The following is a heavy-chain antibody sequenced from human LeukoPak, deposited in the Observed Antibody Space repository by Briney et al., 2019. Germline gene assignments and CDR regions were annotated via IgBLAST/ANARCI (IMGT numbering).Heavy chain of an antibody. Sequence: PSETLSLTCTVSGGSISSYYWSWIRQPAGKGLEWIGRIYTSGSTNYSPSLKSRVTMSVDTSKNQFSLKLSSVTAADTAVYYCAGEGSSSPYYYYGMDVWGQGTTVTVSS. CDR2: IYTSGST. D-gene: IGHD6-6*01. V-gene: IGHV4-4*07. CDR1: GGSISSYY. J-gene: IGHJ6*02. CDR3: AGEGSSSPYYYYGMDV.